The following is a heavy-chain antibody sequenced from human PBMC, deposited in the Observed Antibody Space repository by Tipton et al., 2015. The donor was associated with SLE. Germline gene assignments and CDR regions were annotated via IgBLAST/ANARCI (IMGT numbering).Heavy chain of an antibody. D-gene: IGHD3-22*01. Sequence: SLRLSCAASGFTFSTYAMSWVRQAPGKGLEWVSGISAGGGSTWYADSVKGRFTFSRDNSKNTLYLQMNSLRADDTAVYYCAKDRDFTYYYESYFDHWGQGILVTVSS. V-gene: IGHV3-23*01. CDR2: ISAGGGST. CDR3: AKDRDFTYYYESYFDH. J-gene: IGHJ4*02. CDR1: GFTFSTYA.